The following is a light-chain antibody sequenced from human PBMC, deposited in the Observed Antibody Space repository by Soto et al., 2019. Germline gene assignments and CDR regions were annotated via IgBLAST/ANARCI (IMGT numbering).Light chain of an antibody. J-gene: IGKJ1*01. CDR2: DAF. V-gene: IGKV1-5*01. CDR3: QQYDTYST. CDR1: QSISSW. Sequence: DIQMTQSPSTLSASVGDRVTITCRASQSISSWLAWYQQKPGKAPKLLIYDAFNLESGVPSRFSGSGSGTELTLTISSLKNDDFETYYCQQYDTYSTFGQGTKVDIK.